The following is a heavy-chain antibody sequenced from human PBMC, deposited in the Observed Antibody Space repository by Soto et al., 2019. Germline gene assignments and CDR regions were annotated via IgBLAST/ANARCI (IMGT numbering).Heavy chain of an antibody. CDR2: LYSSGST. D-gene: IGHD3-22*01. CDR3: AARPLLPGAP. J-gene: IGHJ3*01. CDR1: GFTFTGND. V-gene: IGHV3-53*01. Sequence: EVQLVESGGGLIQPGGSLRLSCAASGFTFTGNDMNWVRQAPGKGLEGVSLLYSSGSTYYADSVKGRFTISRDNSNNTLYLQMSSLRAEDTAVYYCAARPLLPGAPWGQGTMVTVSS.